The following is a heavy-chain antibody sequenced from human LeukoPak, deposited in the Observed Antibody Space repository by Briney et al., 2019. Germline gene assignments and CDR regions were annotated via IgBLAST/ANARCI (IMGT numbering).Heavy chain of an antibody. Sequence: GESLKISCKGSGCSFTSYWIGWVRQMPGKGLEWMGIIYPGDSDTRYSPSFQGQVTISADKSINTAYLQWSNLKASDTAIYYCARQGAAGKYYYYYMDVWGKGTTVTVSS. V-gene: IGHV5-51*01. CDR3: ARQGAAGKYYYYYMDV. J-gene: IGHJ6*03. CDR2: IYPGDSDT. CDR1: GCSFTSYW. D-gene: IGHD6-13*01.